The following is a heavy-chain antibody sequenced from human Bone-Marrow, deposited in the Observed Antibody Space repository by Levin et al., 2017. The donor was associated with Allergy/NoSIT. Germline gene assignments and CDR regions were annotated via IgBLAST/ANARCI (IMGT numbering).Heavy chain of an antibody. CDR2: MYSGGST. CDR3: ASVSRASWRAFDI. CDR1: GFTVSDNY. V-gene: IGHV3-53*01. J-gene: IGHJ3*02. D-gene: IGHD2-2*01. Sequence: ETLSLTCAVSGFTVSDNYMSWLRQAPGKGLQWVSIMYSGGSTYYADSVKGRFTISRDNSKNTLSLQMNSLRVEDTAVYYCASVSRASWRAFDIWGQGTTVTVSS.